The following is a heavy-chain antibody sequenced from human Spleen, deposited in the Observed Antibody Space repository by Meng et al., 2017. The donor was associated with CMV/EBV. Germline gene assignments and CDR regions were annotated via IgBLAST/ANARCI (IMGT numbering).Heavy chain of an antibody. CDR3: AKPWCSSTSCYDDAFDI. CDR1: FTFSSYA. J-gene: IGHJ3*02. Sequence: FTFSSYAMSWVRQAPGKGLEWVSAISGSGGSTYYADSVKGRFTISRDNSKNTLYLQMNSLRAEDTAVYYCAKPWCSSTSCYDDAFDIWGQGTMVTVSS. V-gene: IGHV3-23*01. CDR2: ISGSGGST. D-gene: IGHD2-2*01.